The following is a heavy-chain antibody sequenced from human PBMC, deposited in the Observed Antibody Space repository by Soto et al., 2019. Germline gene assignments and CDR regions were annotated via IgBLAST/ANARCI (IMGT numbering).Heavy chain of an antibody. V-gene: IGHV3-64D*06. D-gene: IGHD6-19*01. CDR1: GFTFSSYA. Sequence: XGSLRLSCSASGFTFSSYAMHGVRQAPGKGLEYVSAISSNGGSTYYADSVKGRFTISRDNSKNTLYLQMSSLRAEDTAVYYCVKRLYSSGWYAGDYWGQGTLVTVSS. CDR3: VKRLYSSGWYAGDY. J-gene: IGHJ4*02. CDR2: ISSNGGST.